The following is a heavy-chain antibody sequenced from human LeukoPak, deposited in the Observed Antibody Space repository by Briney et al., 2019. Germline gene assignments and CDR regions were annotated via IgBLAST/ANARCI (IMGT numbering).Heavy chain of an antibody. Sequence: GGSLRLSCAASGFTFSSYEMNWVRQAPGKGLEWVSYISSSGSTIYYADSVKGRFTISRENAKNSLYLQMNSLRAGDTAVYYCARFTMTTHAFDIWGQGTMVTVSS. D-gene: IGHD3-22*01. CDR2: ISSSGSTI. V-gene: IGHV3-48*03. CDR3: ARFTMTTHAFDI. CDR1: GFTFSSYE. J-gene: IGHJ3*02.